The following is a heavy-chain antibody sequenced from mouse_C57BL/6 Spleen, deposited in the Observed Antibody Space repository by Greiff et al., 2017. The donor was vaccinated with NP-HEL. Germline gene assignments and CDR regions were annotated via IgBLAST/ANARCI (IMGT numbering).Heavy chain of an antibody. J-gene: IGHJ2*01. D-gene: IGHD4-1*01. Sequence: QVTLKVCGPGILQSSQTLSLTCSFSGFSLSTSGMGVSWIRQPSGKGLEWLAHIYWDDDKRYYPSLKRRLTISKYTSRNQLFLKITSVDTADTATYYCARSWDYYFDYWGQGTTLTVSS. CDR3: ARSWDYYFDY. CDR2: IYWDDDK. V-gene: IGHV8-12*01. CDR1: GFSLSTSGMG.